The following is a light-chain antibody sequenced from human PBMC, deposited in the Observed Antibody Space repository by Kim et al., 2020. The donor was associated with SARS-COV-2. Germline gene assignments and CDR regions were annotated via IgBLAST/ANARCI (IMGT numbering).Light chain of an antibody. CDR2: YDS. J-gene: IGLJ2*01. V-gene: IGLV3-21*04. CDR1: SIGSKS. Sequence: SYELTQPPSVSVAPGKTARGSWGGNSIGSKSVHWYQQKSGQAPVLVIYYDSDRPSGIPERFSGSNSGNTATLTISRVEAGDEADYYCQVWDSSSDHRVVFGGGTQLTVL. CDR3: QVWDSSSDHRVV.